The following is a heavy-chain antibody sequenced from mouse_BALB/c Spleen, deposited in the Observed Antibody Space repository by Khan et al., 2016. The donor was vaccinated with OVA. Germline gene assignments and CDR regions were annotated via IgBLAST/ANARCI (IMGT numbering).Heavy chain of an antibody. CDR1: GYTFTNYW. V-gene: IGHV1-63*02. CDR3: ASPYFYGSRDDTWDA. CDR2: IYPGSGNN. D-gene: IGHD1-1*01. Sequence: VQLQESGAELVRPGTSVKMSCKAAGYTFTNYWIGWIKQRPGHGLEWIGDIYPGSGNNNFNENFRGKATLTADTSSRTPYMQLSSLTSEDSAIYCCASPYFYGSRDDTWDAWGQGTSVTVSS. J-gene: IGHJ4*01.